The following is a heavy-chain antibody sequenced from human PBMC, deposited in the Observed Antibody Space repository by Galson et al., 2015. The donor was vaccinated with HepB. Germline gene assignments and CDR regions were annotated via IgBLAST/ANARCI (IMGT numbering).Heavy chain of an antibody. CDR3: AKEGEGLDY. Sequence: LRLSCAASGFTFSSYGMHWVRQAPGKGLEWVAVISYDGSNKYYADSVKGRFTISRDNSKNTLYLQMNSLRAEDTAVYYCAKEGEGLDYWGQGTLVTVSS. J-gene: IGHJ4*02. V-gene: IGHV3-30*18. CDR1: GFTFSSYG. CDR2: ISYDGSNK. D-gene: IGHD3-10*01.